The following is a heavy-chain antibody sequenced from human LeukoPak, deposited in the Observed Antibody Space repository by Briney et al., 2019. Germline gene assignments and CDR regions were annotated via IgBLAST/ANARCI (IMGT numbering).Heavy chain of an antibody. J-gene: IGHJ4*02. CDR3: AREPSTVTDLFDY. D-gene: IGHD4-17*01. Sequence: GGSLRLSCAAPGFTFSSYSMNWVRQAPGKGLEWVSSISSSSSYIYYADSVKGRFTISRDNAKNSLYLQMNSLRAEDTAVYYCAREPSTVTDLFDYWGQGTLVTVSS. V-gene: IGHV3-21*01. CDR2: ISSSSSYI. CDR1: GFTFSSYS.